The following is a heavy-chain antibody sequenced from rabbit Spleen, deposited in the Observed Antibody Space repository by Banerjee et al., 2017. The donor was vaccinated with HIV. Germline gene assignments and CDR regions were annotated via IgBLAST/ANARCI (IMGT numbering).Heavy chain of an antibody. Sequence: QEQLTETGGGLVQPGGSLTLSCKASGIDFTKYYITWVRQAPGKGLELIACIWTISGSTWYASWVSGRFIISRSTSLNTVTLQMTSLTAADTATYFCARDGDDGSSRALWGPGTLVTVS. CDR1: GIDFTKYY. D-gene: IGHD8-1*01. J-gene: IGHJ4*01. V-gene: IGHV1S43*01. CDR2: IWTISGST. CDR3: ARDGDDGSSRAL.